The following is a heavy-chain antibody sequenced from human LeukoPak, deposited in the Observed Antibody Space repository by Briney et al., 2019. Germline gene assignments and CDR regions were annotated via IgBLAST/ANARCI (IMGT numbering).Heavy chain of an antibody. Sequence: ASVKVSCKASGYTFTNYYMHWVRQAPGQGLEGMGIINPRGGNTSYAQKFQGRVTMTRDTSTSTVYMELSSLRSEDTAVYYCAREDRITIFGVVITPDYYYGMDVWGQGTTVTVSS. CDR1: GYTFTNYY. CDR3: AREDRITIFGVVITPDYYYGMDV. CDR2: INPRGGNT. D-gene: IGHD3-3*01. V-gene: IGHV1-46*01. J-gene: IGHJ6*02.